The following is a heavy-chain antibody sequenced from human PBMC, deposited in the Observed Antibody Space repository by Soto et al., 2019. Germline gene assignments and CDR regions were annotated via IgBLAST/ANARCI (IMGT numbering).Heavy chain of an antibody. J-gene: IGHJ3*02. Sequence: RGESLKISCKGSGYSFTSYWISWVRQMPGKGLELMGRIDPSDSYTNYSPSFQGHVTISADKSISTAYLQCSSLKDSDTDMYYCARHPKDYYDSSGDAFDIWGQGTMVTVSS. V-gene: IGHV5-10-1*01. CDR3: ARHPKDYYDSSGDAFDI. CDR1: GYSFTSYW. CDR2: IDPSDSYT. D-gene: IGHD3-22*01.